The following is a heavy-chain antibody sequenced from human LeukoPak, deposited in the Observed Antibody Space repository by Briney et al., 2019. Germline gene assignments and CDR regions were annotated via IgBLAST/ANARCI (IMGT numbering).Heavy chain of an antibody. V-gene: IGHV4-59*08. CDR1: GGSISNYY. Sequence: PSETLSLTCTVSGGSISNYYWTWIRQPPGKGLEWIGYIYYSGNTNYNPSLKSRVTISVDTSKNQFSLNLRSVTAADTAAYYCARGYYDILTGKGYFDYWGQGTLVTVSS. J-gene: IGHJ4*02. CDR2: IYYSGNT. D-gene: IGHD3-9*01. CDR3: ARGYYDILTGKGYFDY.